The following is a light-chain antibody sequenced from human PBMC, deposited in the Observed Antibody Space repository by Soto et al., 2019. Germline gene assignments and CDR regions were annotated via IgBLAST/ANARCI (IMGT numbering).Light chain of an antibody. Sequence: QSVLTQPPSVSAAPGQKVTISCSGSRSNIGGNSVSWYQQLPGTAPKLLIYDNNKRPSGIPDRFSGSKSGTSATLGITGLQTGDEADYYCGTWDSSLSAFVFGTGTKV. V-gene: IGLV1-51*01. CDR3: GTWDSSLSAFV. J-gene: IGLJ1*01. CDR2: DNN. CDR1: RSNIGGNS.